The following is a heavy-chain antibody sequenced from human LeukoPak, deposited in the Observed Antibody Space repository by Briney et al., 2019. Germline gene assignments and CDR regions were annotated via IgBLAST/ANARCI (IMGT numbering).Heavy chain of an antibody. Sequence: GGALRLSCAASGFSFSDYTMNWVRQAPGKGLEWVSSIKGRFTISRDNTKNSLYLQMNSLRAEDTAVYYCARATWDSWGQGALVTVSS. V-gene: IGHV3-69-1*02. J-gene: IGHJ4*02. D-gene: IGHD2-15*01. CDR1: GFSFSDYT. CDR2: I. CDR3: ARATWDS.